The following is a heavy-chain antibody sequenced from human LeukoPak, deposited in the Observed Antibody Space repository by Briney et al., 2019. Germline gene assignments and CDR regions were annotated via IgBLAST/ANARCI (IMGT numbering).Heavy chain of an antibody. Sequence: PSETLSLTCTVSGGSMNNYYWTWIRQPPGKGLEWIAYIFYSGSTNYNPSLKSRVTISVDTSKNQFSLKLNSVTAADTAVYHCARLRGNYFPDYWGQGTLVTVSS. V-gene: IGHV4-59*01. CDR3: ARLRGNYFPDY. J-gene: IGHJ4*02. D-gene: IGHD2/OR15-2a*01. CDR2: IFYSGST. CDR1: GGSMNNYY.